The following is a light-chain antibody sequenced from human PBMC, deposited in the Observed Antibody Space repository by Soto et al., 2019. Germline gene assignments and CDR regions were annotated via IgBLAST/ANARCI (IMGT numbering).Light chain of an antibody. V-gene: IGKV4-1*01. Sequence: DIVMTQSPDSLAVSLGERATINCKSSQSVLYSSNNKNYLAWYQQKPGQPPKLLIYWASTRGSGVPDRFSGSRSGTDFTLTIISLQAEDVAVYYCQQYYSTPYTFGQGTKLEIK. CDR1: QSVLYSSNNKNY. J-gene: IGKJ2*01. CDR3: QQYYSTPYT. CDR2: WAS.